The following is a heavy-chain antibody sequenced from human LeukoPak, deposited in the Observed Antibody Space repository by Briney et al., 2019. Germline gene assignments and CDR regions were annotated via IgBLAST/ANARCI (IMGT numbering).Heavy chain of an antibody. V-gene: IGHV3-74*01. J-gene: IGHJ4*02. CDR2: IKSGGSTT. Sequence: PGGSLRLSCAASGFTFSSYWMHWVRQAPGKGLVWVSRIKSGGSTTTYADSVKGRFTISRDNAKNTLYLQMNSLRAEDTAVYYRARVVDTHFDYWGQGTLVTVSS. CDR1: GFTFSSYW. D-gene: IGHD5-18*01. CDR3: ARVVDTHFDY.